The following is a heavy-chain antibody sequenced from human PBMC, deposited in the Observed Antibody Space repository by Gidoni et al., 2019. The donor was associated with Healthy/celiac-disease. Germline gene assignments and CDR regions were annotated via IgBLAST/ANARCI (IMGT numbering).Heavy chain of an antibody. D-gene: IGHD2-8*02. CDR1: GFPFGSYA. CDR3: ARDHCTGGVCSMIYYYYYGMDV. Sequence: QVQLVESGGGVVQPGRSLRLSCAASGFPFGSYAMHGVRQAPGKGLEWVAVISYDGSNKYYADSVKGRFTISRDNSKNTLYLQMNSLRAEDTAVYYCARDHCTGGVCSMIYYYYYGMDVWGQGTTVTVSS. V-gene: IGHV3-30*04. CDR2: ISYDGSNK. J-gene: IGHJ6*02.